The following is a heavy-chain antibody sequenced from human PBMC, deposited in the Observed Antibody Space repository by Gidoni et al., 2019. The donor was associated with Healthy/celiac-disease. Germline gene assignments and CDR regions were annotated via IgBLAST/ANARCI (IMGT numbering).Heavy chain of an antibody. D-gene: IGHD2-2*01. J-gene: IGHJ3*02. CDR3: ARAPGMKKVVPAAKSLAFDI. Sequence: QVQLQQWGAGLLKPSETLSLTCAVYGGSFSGYYWSWIRQPPGKGLEWIGEINHRGSTNYNPSLKSRVTISVDTSKNQFSLKLSSVTAADTAVYYCARAPGMKKVVPAAKSLAFDIWGQGTMVTVSS. CDR1: GGSFSGYY. CDR2: INHRGST. V-gene: IGHV4-34*01.